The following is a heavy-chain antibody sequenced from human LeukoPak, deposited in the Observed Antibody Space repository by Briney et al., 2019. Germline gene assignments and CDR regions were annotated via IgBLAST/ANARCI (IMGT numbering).Heavy chain of an antibody. D-gene: IGHD2-2*03. CDR2: ISDDGSSK. CDR1: GFTFSNHA. CDR3: ARVDDLDAFDM. V-gene: IGHV3-30*04. Sequence: SLRLSCVTSGFTFSNHAMHWVRQGPGKGLEWVAVISDDGSSKFYADSVKGRFTIFRDNSKNTLFLQINSLRPEDTDVYYCARVDDLDAFDMWGQGTLVTVSS. J-gene: IGHJ3*02.